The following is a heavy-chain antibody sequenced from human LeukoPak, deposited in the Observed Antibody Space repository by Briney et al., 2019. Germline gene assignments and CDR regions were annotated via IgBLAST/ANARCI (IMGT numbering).Heavy chain of an antibody. V-gene: IGHV1-18*01. CDR3: ARDNYCSSTSCYDDYYYYYGMDV. D-gene: IGHD2-2*01. CDR1: GYTFTSYG. J-gene: IGHJ6*02. CDR2: ISAYNGNT. Sequence: GASVKVSCKASGYTFTSYGISWVRRAPGQGLEWMGRISAYNGNTNYAQKIQGRVTMTTDTSTSTAYMELRSLRSDDTAVYYCARDNYCSSTSCYDDYYYYYGMDVWGQGTTVTVSS.